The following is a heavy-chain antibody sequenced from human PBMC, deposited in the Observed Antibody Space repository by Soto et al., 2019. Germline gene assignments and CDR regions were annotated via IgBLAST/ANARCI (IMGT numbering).Heavy chain of an antibody. Sequence: GASVKVSCKASGYTFTSYDINWVRQATGQGLEWMGWMNPNSGNTGYAQKFQGRVTMTRNTSISTAYMELSSLRSEDTAVYYCARDMTTVTTITDYYYYYYMDVWGKGTTVTVSS. V-gene: IGHV1-8*01. J-gene: IGHJ6*03. CDR3: ARDMTTVTTITDYYYYYYMDV. CDR1: GYTFTSYD. CDR2: MNPNSGNT. D-gene: IGHD4-4*01.